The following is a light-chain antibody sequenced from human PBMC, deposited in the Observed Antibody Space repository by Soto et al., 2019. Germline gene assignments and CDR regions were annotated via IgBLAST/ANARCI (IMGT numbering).Light chain of an antibody. CDR3: QQTYNTPRT. V-gene: IGKV1-39*01. CDR2: ATS. J-gene: IGKJ1*01. Sequence: DIQMTQFPSSLSASVGDRVIITCRASQSISSYLNWYQQKPGEAPKLLIYATSSLQSGVPSRFSGSGSGTDFTLTISTLQPEDFATYYCQQTYNTPRTFGLGTKV. CDR1: QSISSY.